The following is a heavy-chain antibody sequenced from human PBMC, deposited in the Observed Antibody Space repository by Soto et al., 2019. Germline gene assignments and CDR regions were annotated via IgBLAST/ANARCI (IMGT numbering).Heavy chain of an antibody. J-gene: IGHJ4*02. CDR3: ARRDGYNYYFNY. CDR2: IFSNDEK. D-gene: IGHD5-12*01. Sequence: KSGPTLVNPTETLTLTCTVSGFSLSNARMGVSWIRQPPGKALEWLAHIFSNDEKFFSTSLKSRLTISKDTSKNHVVLTMTNMDPVDTATYYCARRDGYNYYFNYWGQGTLVTVSS. V-gene: IGHV2-26*01. CDR1: GFSLSNARMG.